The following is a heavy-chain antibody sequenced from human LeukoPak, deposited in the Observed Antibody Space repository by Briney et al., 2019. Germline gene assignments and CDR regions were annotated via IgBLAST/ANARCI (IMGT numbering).Heavy chain of an antibody. D-gene: IGHD3-3*01. J-gene: IGHJ3*02. CDR3: ARHDGYYDFWSGFAGAFDI. V-gene: IGHV4-38-2*01. CDR2: IYHSGST. Sequence: PSETLSLTRAVSGYSISSGYYWGWIRQPPGKGLEWIGSIYHSGSTYYNPSLKSRVTISVDTSKNQFSLKLSSVTAADTAVYYCARHDGYYDFWSGFAGAFDIWGQGTMVTVSP. CDR1: GYSISSGYY.